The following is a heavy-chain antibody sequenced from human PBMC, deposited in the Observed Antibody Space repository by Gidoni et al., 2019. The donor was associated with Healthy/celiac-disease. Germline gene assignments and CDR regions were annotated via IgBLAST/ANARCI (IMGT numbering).Heavy chain of an antibody. CDR3: ARDRDGYKLFDY. CDR2: IYYSGGT. V-gene: IGHV4-39*07. D-gene: IGHD5-12*01. Sequence: QLQLQESGPGLVKPSETLSLTCTVSGGSISSSSYYWGWIRQPPGKGLEWIGSIYYSGGTYYNPSLKSRVTISVDTSKNQFSLKLSSVTAADTAVYYCARDRDGYKLFDYWGQGTLVTVSS. J-gene: IGHJ4*02. CDR1: GGSISSSSYY.